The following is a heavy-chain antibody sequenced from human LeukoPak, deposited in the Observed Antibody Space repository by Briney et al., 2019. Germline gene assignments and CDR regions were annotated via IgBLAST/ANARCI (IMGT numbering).Heavy chain of an antibody. CDR3: GTGDIVATIRPSLYPCGMDV. D-gene: IGHD5-12*01. CDR1: GYTLTELS. V-gene: IGHV1-24*01. CDR2: FDPEDGET. J-gene: IGHJ6*02. Sequence: EASVKVSCQVSGYTLTELSMHWVRQAAGKGVAGMGGFDPEDGETIYAQKLQGRVTMPEDTSTDTAYMELSSLRSEDTAVYYCGTGDIVATIRPSLYPCGMDVWGQGTTVTVSS.